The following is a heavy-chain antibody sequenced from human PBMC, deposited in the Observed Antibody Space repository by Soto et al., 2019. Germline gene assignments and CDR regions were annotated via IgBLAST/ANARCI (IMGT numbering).Heavy chain of an antibody. D-gene: IGHD3-22*01. Sequence: GGSLRLSCAASGFTFSSYAMSWVRQAPGKGLEWVSAISGSGGSTYYADSVKGRFTISRDNSKNTLYLQMNSLRAEDMAVYYCAKDFWAGYYDSSGYFDYWGQGTLVTVS. CDR3: AKDFWAGYYDSSGYFDY. J-gene: IGHJ4*02. CDR2: ISGSGGST. V-gene: IGHV3-23*01. CDR1: GFTFSSYA.